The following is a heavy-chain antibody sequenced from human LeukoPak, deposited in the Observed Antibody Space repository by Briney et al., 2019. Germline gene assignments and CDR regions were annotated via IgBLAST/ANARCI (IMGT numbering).Heavy chain of an antibody. D-gene: IGHD1-14*01. CDR2: TYYRSKWYN. J-gene: IGHJ5*02. Sequence: SQTLSLTCAISGDSVSSNSAAWNWIRQSPSRGLEWLGRTYYRSKWYNDYAVSVKSRITINPDTSRNQFSLQLNSVTPEDTAVYYCARGTATAYNPINWFDPWGQGTLVTVSS. V-gene: IGHV6-1*01. CDR3: ARGTATAYNPINWFDP. CDR1: GDSVSSNSAA.